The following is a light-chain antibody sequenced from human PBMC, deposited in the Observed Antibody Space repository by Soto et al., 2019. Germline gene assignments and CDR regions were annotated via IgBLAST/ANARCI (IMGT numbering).Light chain of an antibody. CDR2: AAS. V-gene: IGKV1-5*01. CDR3: QRRT. J-gene: IGKJ1*01. CDR1: QTISTW. Sequence: IQRTQSPSSLSSSVGDRVTITCRASQTISTWLAWHQQKPGKAPELLIYAASTLQSGVPSRFSGSGSGTDFTLTISCLQSEDFATYYCQRRTLGQGTKVDIK.